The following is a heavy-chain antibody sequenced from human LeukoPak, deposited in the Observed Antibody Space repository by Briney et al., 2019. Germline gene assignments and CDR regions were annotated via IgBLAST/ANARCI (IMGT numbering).Heavy chain of an antibody. D-gene: IGHD6-13*01. CDR2: IIPIFGTA. CDR3: ASSPGIAAAGHHLDP. CDR1: GGTFSSYA. Sequence: SVKVSCKASGGTFSSYAISWVRQAPGQGLEWMGRIIPIFGTANYAQKFQGRVTLTTDESTSTAYMELSSLRSEDTAVYYCASSPGIAAAGHHLDPWGQGTLVTVSS. J-gene: IGHJ5*02. V-gene: IGHV1-69*05.